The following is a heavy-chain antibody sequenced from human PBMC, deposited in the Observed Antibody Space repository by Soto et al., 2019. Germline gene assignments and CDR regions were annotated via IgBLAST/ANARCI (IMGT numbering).Heavy chain of an antibody. Sequence: ASVKVSCKASGYTFSSYGITWVRQAPGQGLEWVGWISPYNGNKNIAQRLQGRVTMTTDTPTHTAYMELRSLRSDDTAVYYCARDLGELPRAYDYYGRDAGGHGTPVTASS. D-gene: IGHD3-16*01. CDR2: ISPYNGNK. CDR1: GYTFSSYG. J-gene: IGHJ6*02. V-gene: IGHV1-18*01. CDR3: ARDLGELPRAYDYYGRDA.